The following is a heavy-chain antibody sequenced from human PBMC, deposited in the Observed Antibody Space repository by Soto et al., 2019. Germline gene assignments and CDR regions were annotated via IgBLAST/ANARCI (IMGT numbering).Heavy chain of an antibody. CDR3: ARTWSGYPAGYYYGMDV. CDR1: GGTFSSYA. J-gene: IGHJ6*02. D-gene: IGHD3-3*01. Sequence: QVQLVQSGAEVKKPGSSVKVSCKASGGTFSSYAISWVRQAPGQGLEWMGGIIPIFGTANYAQKFQGRVTITADESTSTAYMELSSLRSEDTAVYYCARTWSGYPAGYYYGMDVWGQGTTVTVSS. V-gene: IGHV1-69*01. CDR2: IIPIFGTA.